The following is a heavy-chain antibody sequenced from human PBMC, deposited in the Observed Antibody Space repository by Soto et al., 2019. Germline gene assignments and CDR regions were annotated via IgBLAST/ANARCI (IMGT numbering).Heavy chain of an antibody. J-gene: IGHJ4*02. CDR3: VRGDGDYVAGNWYLGRR. Sequence: EVQLVESGGGLVQPGGSLRLSCTASGFTFSSYWMHWVRQALGKGLEWVSRIKSDGSWALYADSMEGRHTISRDNAKKPLDLQMNRLRAKDTALYYCVRGDGDYVAGNWYLGRRWGQETLVTVSS. CDR1: GFTFSSYW. D-gene: IGHD3-16*01. CDR2: IKSDGSWA. V-gene: IGHV3-74*01.